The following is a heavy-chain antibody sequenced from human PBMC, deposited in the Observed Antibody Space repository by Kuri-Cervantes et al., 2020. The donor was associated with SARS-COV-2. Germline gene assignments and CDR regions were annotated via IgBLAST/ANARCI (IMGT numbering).Heavy chain of an antibody. Sequence: ASVKVSCKASGYTFTGYYMHWVRQAPGQGLEWMGWTNPNSGGTNYAQKLQGRVTMTTDTSTSTAYMELRSLRSDDTAVYYCARDMYYYDSSGYYYPLGYWGQGTLVTVSS. CDR2: TNPNSGGT. CDR3: ARDMYYYDSSGYYYPLGY. D-gene: IGHD3-22*01. J-gene: IGHJ4*02. CDR1: GYTFTGYY. V-gene: IGHV1-2*02.